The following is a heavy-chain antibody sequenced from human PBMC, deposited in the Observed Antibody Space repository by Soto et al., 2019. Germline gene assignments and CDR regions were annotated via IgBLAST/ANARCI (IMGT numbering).Heavy chain of an antibody. CDR1: GGSFSGYD. CDR2: IYYSGST. D-gene: IGHD5-18*01. V-gene: IGHV4-34*01. Sequence: LATQSLTYAVYGGSFSGYDGSWIRQPPGKGLEWIGSIYYSGSTYYNPSLKSRVTISVDTSKNQLSLKLSSVTAADTAVYYCARRDTAMVLGYFDYWGQGTLVTVSS. J-gene: IGHJ4*02. CDR3: ARRDTAMVLGYFDY.